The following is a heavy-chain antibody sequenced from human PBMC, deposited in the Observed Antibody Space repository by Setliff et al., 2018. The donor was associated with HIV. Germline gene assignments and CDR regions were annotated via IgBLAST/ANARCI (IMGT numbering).Heavy chain of an antibody. V-gene: IGHV4-39*01. Sequence: PSETLSLTCTVSGGSISSSRYYWGWIRQPPGKGLEWIGSIYYSGSTYYNPSLKSRVTISVDTSKNQFSLKLSSVTAAGTAVYYCASPASGGSSGQYHYWGQGTLVTVSS. CDR1: GGSISSSRYY. D-gene: IGHD6-19*01. CDR2: IYYSGST. J-gene: IGHJ4*02. CDR3: ASPASGGSSGQYHY.